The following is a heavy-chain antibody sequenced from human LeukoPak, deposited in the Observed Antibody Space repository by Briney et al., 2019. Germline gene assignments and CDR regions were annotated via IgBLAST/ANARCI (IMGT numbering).Heavy chain of an antibody. J-gene: IGHJ4*02. D-gene: IGHD3-22*01. CDR3: ARDLSPYYYDSSGYYVD. CDR1: GGSISSYY. V-gene: IGHV4-59*01. Sequence: SETLSLTCTVSGGSISSYYWSWIRQPPGKGLEWIGYIYYSGSTNYNPSLKSRVTISVDTSTNQFSLKLSSVTAADTAVYYCARDLSPYYYDSSGYYVDSGPGTLVTVSS. CDR2: IYYSGST.